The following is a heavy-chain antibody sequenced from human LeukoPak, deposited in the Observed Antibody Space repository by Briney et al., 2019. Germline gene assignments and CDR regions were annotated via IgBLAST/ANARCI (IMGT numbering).Heavy chain of an antibody. CDR1: GYTFTSYD. CDR3: ARMVYSSSSDFDY. Sequence: ASVKVSCKASGYTFTSYDINWVRQATGQGLEWMGWMNPNSGNTGYAQKFQGRVTMTRDTSISTAYMELSRLRSDDTAVYYCARMVYSSSSDFDYWGQGTLVTVSS. V-gene: IGHV1-8*02. J-gene: IGHJ4*02. CDR2: MNPNSGNT. D-gene: IGHD6-6*01.